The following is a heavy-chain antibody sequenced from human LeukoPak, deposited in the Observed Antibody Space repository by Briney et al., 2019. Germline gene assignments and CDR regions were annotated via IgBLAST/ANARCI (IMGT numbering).Heavy chain of an antibody. V-gene: IGHV1-2*02. Sequence: GASVKVSCKASGYIFSKYSVHWVRQAPGQGLEWMGWINPNNGGTNYAQKFQGRVTMTRDTSISTAYMELSSLRSDDTAVFYCARVPCLTTSCSPYNWFDPWGQGTLVTVSS. CDR2: INPNNGGT. J-gene: IGHJ5*02. CDR3: ARVPCLTTSCSPYNWFDP. D-gene: IGHD2-2*01. CDR1: GYIFSKYS.